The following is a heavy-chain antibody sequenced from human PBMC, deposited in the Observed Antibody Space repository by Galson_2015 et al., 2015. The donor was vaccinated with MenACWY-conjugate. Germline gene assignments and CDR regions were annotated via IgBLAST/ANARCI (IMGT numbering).Heavy chain of an antibody. CDR1: GYTFTSYG. CDR3: AMYVGIVATPEDYFDY. J-gene: IGHJ4*02. D-gene: IGHD5-12*01. Sequence: SVKVSCKASGYTFTSYGISWVRQAPGQGLEWMGWISAYNGNTNYAQKLQGRVTMTTDTSTSTAYMELRSLRSDDTAVYYCAMYVGIVATPEDYFDYWGQGTLVTVSS. CDR2: ISAYNGNT. V-gene: IGHV1-18*01.